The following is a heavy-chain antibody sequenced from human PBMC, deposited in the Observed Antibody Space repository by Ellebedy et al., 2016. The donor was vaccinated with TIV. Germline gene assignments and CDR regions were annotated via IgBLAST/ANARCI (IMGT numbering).Heavy chain of an antibody. CDR3: ARETMVRGMYYFEY. CDR2: ISGDTSTL. J-gene: IGHJ4*02. V-gene: IGHV3-48*04. Sequence: GESLKISCPASGFTFSSYPMNWVRQAPGKGLEWLSYISGDTSTLYYADSLEGRFTVSRDNAKMSLYLQMNSLRAEDTAVYYCARETMVRGMYYFEYWGQGTLVTVSS. CDR1: GFTFSSYP. D-gene: IGHD3-10*01.